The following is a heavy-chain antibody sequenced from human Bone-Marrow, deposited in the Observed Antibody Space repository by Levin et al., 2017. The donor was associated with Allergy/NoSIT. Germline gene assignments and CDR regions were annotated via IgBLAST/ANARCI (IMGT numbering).Heavy chain of an antibody. J-gene: IGHJ4*02. D-gene: IGHD3-22*01. CDR2: ISGSGGST. Sequence: GGSLRLSCAASGFTFSSYAMSWVRQAPGKGLEWVSAISGSGGSTYYADSVKGRFTISRDTSKNTLYLQMNSLRAEDTAVYYCAKDYYDSSGYYFFGLYYFDYWGQGTLVTVSS. CDR3: AKDYYDSSGYYFFGLYYFDY. CDR1: GFTFSSYA. V-gene: IGHV3-23*01.